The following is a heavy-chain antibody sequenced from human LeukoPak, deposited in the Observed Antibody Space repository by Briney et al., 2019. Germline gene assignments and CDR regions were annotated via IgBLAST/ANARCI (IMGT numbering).Heavy chain of an antibody. CDR1: GGTFSSYA. CDR3: ARDPFYDSSGYSDPLALDY. D-gene: IGHD3-22*01. V-gene: IGHV1-69*13. CDR2: IIPIFGTA. Sequence: AASVTVSCTASGGTFSSYAISWVRQAPGQGLEWMGGIIPIFGTANYAQKFQGRVTITADESTSTAYMELSSLRSEDTAVYYCARDPFYDSSGYSDPLALDYWGQGTLVTVSS. J-gene: IGHJ4*02.